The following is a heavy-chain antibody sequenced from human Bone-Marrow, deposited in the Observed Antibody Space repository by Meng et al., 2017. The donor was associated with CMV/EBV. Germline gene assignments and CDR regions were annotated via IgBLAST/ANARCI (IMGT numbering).Heavy chain of an antibody. V-gene: IGHV1-2*02. CDR3: ARGVPAALMAPAFDI. Sequence: ASVKVSCKASGYTFTGYYMHWVRQAPGQGLEWMGWINPNSGGTNYAQKFQGRVTMTRDTSISTAYMELSRLRSDDTAVYYCARGVPAALMAPAFDIWGQGTRVTGSS. D-gene: IGHD2-2*01. CDR2: INPNSGGT. CDR1: GYTFTGYY. J-gene: IGHJ3*02.